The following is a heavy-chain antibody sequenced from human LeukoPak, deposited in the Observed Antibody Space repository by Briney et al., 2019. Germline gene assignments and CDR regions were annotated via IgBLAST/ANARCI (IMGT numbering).Heavy chain of an antibody. D-gene: IGHD3-22*01. CDR1: GGTFSSYA. CDR2: IVPILGIA. V-gene: IGHV1-69*04. Sequence: SVKVSCKASGGTFSSYAISWVRQAPGQGLEWMGRIVPILGIANYAQKFQGRVTITADKSTSTAYMELSSLRSEDTAVYYCAREVLYYDKHSWFDPWGQGTLVTVSS. J-gene: IGHJ5*02. CDR3: AREVLYYDKHSWFDP.